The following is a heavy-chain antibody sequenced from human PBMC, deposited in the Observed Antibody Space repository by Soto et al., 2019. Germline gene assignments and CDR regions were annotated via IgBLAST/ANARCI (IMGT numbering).Heavy chain of an antibody. D-gene: IGHD3-10*01. J-gene: IGHJ5*02. CDR3: VKGGSHWFGP. CDR2: ISYSGST. Sequence: TSETLSLTCTVSGASVSSDTSYWSWIRQPPGKGLEWIGYISYSGSTKSSPSLESRVTISADTSKNQFSLRLRSVTAADTALYYCVKGGSHWFGPWGQGALVTVSS. V-gene: IGHV4-61*01. CDR1: GASVSSDTSY.